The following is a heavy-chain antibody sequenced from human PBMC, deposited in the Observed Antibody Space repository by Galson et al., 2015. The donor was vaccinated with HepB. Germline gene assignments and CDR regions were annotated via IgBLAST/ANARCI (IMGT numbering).Heavy chain of an antibody. CDR1: GFTFSSYW. J-gene: IGHJ3*02. CDR2: IKQDGSEK. V-gene: IGHV3-7*03. CDR3: ARAVAGIFGAFDI. Sequence: SLRLSCAASGFTFSSYWMSWVRQAPGKGLEWVANIKQDGSEKYYVDSVKGRFTISRDNAKNSLYLQMNSLRAEDTAVYYCARAVAGIFGAFDIWGQGTMVTVPS. D-gene: IGHD6-19*01.